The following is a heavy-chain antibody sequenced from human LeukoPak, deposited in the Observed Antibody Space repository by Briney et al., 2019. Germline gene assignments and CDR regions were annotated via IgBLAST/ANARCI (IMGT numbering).Heavy chain of an antibody. CDR3: ARRLEYSGSKGVFDY. CDR1: GFTVTTNY. CDR2: IYSGGHT. Sequence: GGSLRLSSAASGFTVTTNYMTWVRQAPGKGLEWVSIIYSGGHTDYADSVKGRFTISRDNSKNTLYLQMNSLRAEDTAVYYCARRLEYSGSKGVFDYWGQGTLVTVSS. J-gene: IGHJ4*02. D-gene: IGHD1-26*01. V-gene: IGHV3-66*01.